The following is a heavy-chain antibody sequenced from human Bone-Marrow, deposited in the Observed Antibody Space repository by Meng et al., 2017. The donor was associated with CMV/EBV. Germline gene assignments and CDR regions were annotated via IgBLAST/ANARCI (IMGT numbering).Heavy chain of an antibody. J-gene: IGHJ4*02. CDR1: GFTFSRYW. D-gene: IGHD2-15*01. Sequence: GGSLRLSCAASGFTFSRYWMSWVRQAPGTGLEWVANIKEDGSERYYVDSVKGRFTISRDKAKKSLYLQMNSLRAEDTPVYYCARVCCGGSCYNYWGQGTLVTVSS. CDR3: ARVCCGGSCYNY. V-gene: IGHV3-7*01. CDR2: IKEDGSER.